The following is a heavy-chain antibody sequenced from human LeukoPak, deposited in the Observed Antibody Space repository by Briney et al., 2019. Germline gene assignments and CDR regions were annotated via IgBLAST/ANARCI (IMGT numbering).Heavy chain of an antibody. J-gene: IGHJ5*02. Sequence: PSETLSLTCTVSGSSISSGTYYWSWIRQPAGKGLEWIGRIYTSGSTNYNPFLKSRVTVSVDTSKNQFSLKLSSVTAADTAVYYCASAGAGNWFDPWGQGTLVTVSS. CDR3: ASAGAGNWFDP. D-gene: IGHD3-10*01. CDR1: GSSISSGTYY. V-gene: IGHV4-61*02. CDR2: IYTSGST.